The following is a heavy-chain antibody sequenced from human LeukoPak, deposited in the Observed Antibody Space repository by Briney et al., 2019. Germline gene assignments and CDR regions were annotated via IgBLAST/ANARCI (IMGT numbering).Heavy chain of an antibody. J-gene: IGHJ4*02. V-gene: IGHV3-74*01. Sequence: PGGSLRLSCAASGFTFSSYWMHWVRQAPGKGLVWVSRINSDGSSTSYADSVKGRFTISRDNAKNTLYLQMNSLSAEDTAVYYCARDYDFWSGYYDYWGQGTLVTVSS. CDR1: GFTFSSYW. CDR2: INSDGSST. D-gene: IGHD3-3*01. CDR3: ARDYDFWSGYYDY.